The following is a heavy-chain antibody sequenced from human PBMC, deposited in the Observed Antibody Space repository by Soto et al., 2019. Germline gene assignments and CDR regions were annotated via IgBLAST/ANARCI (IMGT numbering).Heavy chain of an antibody. CDR3: ARAFYGSGIYSLGY. V-gene: IGHV3-72*01. J-gene: IGHJ4*02. Sequence: EVQLVESGGGLVQPGGSLRLSCAASGFTFSDHYMDWVRQAPAKGLEWVGRTRKRANGYTTYYDASVKGRFTISRDDSTNSLYLQMLSLKIDDTAVYYCARAFYGSGIYSLGYWGQGALVTVSS. CDR1: GFTFSDHY. CDR2: TRKRANGYTT. D-gene: IGHD3-10*01.